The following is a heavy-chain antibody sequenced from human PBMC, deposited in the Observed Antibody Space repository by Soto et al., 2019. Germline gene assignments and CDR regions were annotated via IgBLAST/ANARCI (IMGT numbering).Heavy chain of an antibody. CDR1: GGSIFSSY. Sequence: PSETLSLTCTVSGGSIFSSYWTWIRQPPGKGLEWIGNVYYSGSTDYNPSLKSRITISVDTSKNQFSLNLCSVSAADTAVYYCARVPAGSSWFDPWGQGTLVTVSS. V-gene: IGHV4-59*01. J-gene: IGHJ5*02. CDR3: ARVPAGSSWFDP. CDR2: VYYSGST. D-gene: IGHD1-7*01.